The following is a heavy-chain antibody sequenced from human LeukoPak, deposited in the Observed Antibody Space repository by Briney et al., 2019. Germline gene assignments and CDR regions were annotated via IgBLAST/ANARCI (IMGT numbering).Heavy chain of an antibody. J-gene: IGHJ5*02. D-gene: IGHD3-10*01. CDR3: ARGGDYYGSGSYYAFDP. Sequence: PSETLSLICIASGGSISSGSYYWGWIRQPPGKGLEWIGSIYYGGSTFYNPSLRGRITISLDTSRNQFSLKLSSVTTADTAVYYCARGGDYYGSGSYYAFDPWGQGTLVTVSS. V-gene: IGHV4-39*07. CDR2: IYYGGST. CDR1: GGSISSGSYY.